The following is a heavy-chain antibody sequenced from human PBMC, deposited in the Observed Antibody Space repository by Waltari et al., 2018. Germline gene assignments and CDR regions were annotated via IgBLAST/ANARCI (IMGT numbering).Heavy chain of an antibody. Sequence: QVQLQQWGAGLLKPSETLSLTCAVYGGSFSGYYWSWIRQPPGKGLEWIGEINHSGSTNYNPSLKSRVTISVDTSKNQFSLKLSSMTAADTAVYYCARLYSSPLDYWGQGTLVTVSS. CDR3: ARLYSSPLDY. CDR2: INHSGST. J-gene: IGHJ4*02. V-gene: IGHV4-34*01. D-gene: IGHD6-13*01. CDR1: GGSFSGYY.